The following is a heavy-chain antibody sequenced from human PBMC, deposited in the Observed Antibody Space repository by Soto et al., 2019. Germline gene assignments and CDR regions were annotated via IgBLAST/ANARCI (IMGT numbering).Heavy chain of an antibody. CDR1: GYTFTSYA. CDR3: ARAPDSSGWIDY. V-gene: IGHV1-3*01. J-gene: IGHJ4*02. Sequence: ASVKVSCKSSGYTFTSYAMHCVRQAPGQRLEWMGWINAGNGNTKYSQKFQGRVTITRDTSASTAYMELSSLRSEDTAVYYCARAPDSSGWIDYWGQGTLVTVSS. D-gene: IGHD6-19*01. CDR2: INAGNGNT.